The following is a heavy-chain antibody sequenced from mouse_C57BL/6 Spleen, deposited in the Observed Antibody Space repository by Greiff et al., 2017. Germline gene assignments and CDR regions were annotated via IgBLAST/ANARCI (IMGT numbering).Heavy chain of an antibody. CDR3: TTYYDYDGDY. CDR2: IDPETGGT. Sequence: VKLVESGAELVRPGASVTLSCKASGYTFTDYEMHWVKQTPVHGLEWIGAIDPETGGTAYNQKFKGKAILTADKSSSTAYMELRSLTSEDSAVYYCTTYYDYDGDYWGQGTTLTVAS. J-gene: IGHJ2*01. D-gene: IGHD2-4*01. CDR1: GYTFTDYE. V-gene: IGHV1-15*01.